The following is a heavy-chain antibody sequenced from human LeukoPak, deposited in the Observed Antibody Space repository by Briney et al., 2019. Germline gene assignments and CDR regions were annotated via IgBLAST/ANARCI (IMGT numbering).Heavy chain of an antibody. CDR1: GLTFSDYY. D-gene: IGHD3-22*01. J-gene: IGHJ4*02. CDR3: ARWDSSGCLDY. CDR2: ISSSGTTI. V-gene: IGHV3-11*01. Sequence: PGGSLRLSCAASGLTFSDYYMSWIRQAPGKGLEWVSYISSSGTTIYYADSVKGRFTISRNNAKNSLYLQMNSLGAEDTAVYFCARWDSSGCLDYWGQGTLVTVSS.